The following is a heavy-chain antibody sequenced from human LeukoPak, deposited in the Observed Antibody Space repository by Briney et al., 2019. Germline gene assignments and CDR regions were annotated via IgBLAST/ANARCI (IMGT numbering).Heavy chain of an antibody. J-gene: IGHJ5*02. Sequence: ASVKVSCKASGYSFVLYGISWVRQAPGQGLEWMGWISAYNGNTNYAQKLQGRVTMTTDTSTSTAYMELRSLRSDDTAVYYCARVGGADYYDSSGWFDPWGQGTLVTVPS. CDR2: ISAYNGNT. V-gene: IGHV1-18*01. CDR3: ARVGGADYYDSSGWFDP. CDR1: GYSFVLYG. D-gene: IGHD3-22*01.